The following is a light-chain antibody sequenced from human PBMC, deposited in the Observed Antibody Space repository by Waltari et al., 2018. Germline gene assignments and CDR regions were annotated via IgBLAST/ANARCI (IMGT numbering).Light chain of an antibody. CDR3: QQYENLPRT. Sequence: DIQMTQSPSSLFASVGDRVTITCQASQDITNRLIWYQQKPGKAPKLLNYDASNLETGVPSRFSGSGSGTDFAFTISSLQPEDIATYYCQQYENLPRTFGQGTKVEIK. CDR2: DAS. CDR1: QDITNR. J-gene: IGKJ1*01. V-gene: IGKV1-33*01.